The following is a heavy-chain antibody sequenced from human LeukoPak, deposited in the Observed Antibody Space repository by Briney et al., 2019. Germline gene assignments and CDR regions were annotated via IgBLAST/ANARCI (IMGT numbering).Heavy chain of an antibody. CDR1: GGSISSSNW. CDR2: IYHSGST. CDR3: ARRRNYYDSSGYGP. J-gene: IGHJ4*02. Sequence: SETLSLTCAVSGGSISSSNWWSWVRQPPGKGLEWIGEIYHSGSTNYNPSLKSRVTISVDKSKNQFSLKLSSVTAADTAVYYCARRRNYYDSSGYGPWGQGTLVTVSS. V-gene: IGHV4-4*02. D-gene: IGHD3-22*01.